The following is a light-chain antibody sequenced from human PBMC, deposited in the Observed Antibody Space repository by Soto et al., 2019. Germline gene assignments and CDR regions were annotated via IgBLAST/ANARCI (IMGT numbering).Light chain of an antibody. CDR3: MQGTHWTIT. J-gene: IGKJ5*01. V-gene: IGKV2-30*02. CDR1: QSLVHSDGIAY. CDR2: KVS. Sequence: DVVRTQSPLSLPVTLGQPASISCRCKQSLVHSDGIAYFSWFQQRPGRSPRRXXYKVSNRDSGVPARFSVSGSGTDFALKISRVEDEDVGVYDCMQGTHWTITFGQGTRLEIK.